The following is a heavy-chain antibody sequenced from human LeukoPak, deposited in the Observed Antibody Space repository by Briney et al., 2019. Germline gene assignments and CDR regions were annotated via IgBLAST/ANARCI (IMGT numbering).Heavy chain of an antibody. Sequence: GGSLRLSCTGSGLTFSNYAMHWGRQAPGKGLEWVAVISYDGSRKDYTDSVKGRFTISRDNPKNTLYLQMNSLRAEDTAVYYCAKDYYYAPGAFDIWGQGTMVTVSS. CDR2: ISYDGSRK. CDR1: GLTFSNYA. V-gene: IGHV3-30*04. J-gene: IGHJ3*02. CDR3: AKDYYYAPGAFDI. D-gene: IGHD3-10*01.